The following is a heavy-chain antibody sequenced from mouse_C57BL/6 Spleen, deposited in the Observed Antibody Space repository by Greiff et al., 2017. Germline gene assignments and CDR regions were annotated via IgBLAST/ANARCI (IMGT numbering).Heavy chain of an antibody. CDR1: GYAFSSYW. Sequence: QVQLQQSGAELVKPGASVKISCKASGYAFSSYWMNWVKQRPGKGLEWIGQIYPGDGDTNYNGKFKGKATLTADKSSSTAYMQLSSLTSEDSAVDFWARGGLRQGGDYFDYWGQGTTLTVSS. CDR3: ARGGLRQGGDYFDY. D-gene: IGHD2-2*01. J-gene: IGHJ2*01. V-gene: IGHV1-80*01. CDR2: IYPGDGDT.